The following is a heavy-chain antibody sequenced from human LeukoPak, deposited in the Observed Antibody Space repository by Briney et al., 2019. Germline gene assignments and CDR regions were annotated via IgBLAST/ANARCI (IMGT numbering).Heavy chain of an antibody. CDR1: GFTFTTYG. CDR3: ASAPRLI. Sequence: GGTLRLSCAASGFTFTTYGMNWVRQAPGKGLEWVSAISGSGGSTYYADSVKGRFTISRDNSKNTLYLQMNSLRAEDTAVYYCASAPRLIWGQGTLVTVSS. V-gene: IGHV3-23*01. J-gene: IGHJ4*02. D-gene: IGHD2-21*01. CDR2: ISGSGGST.